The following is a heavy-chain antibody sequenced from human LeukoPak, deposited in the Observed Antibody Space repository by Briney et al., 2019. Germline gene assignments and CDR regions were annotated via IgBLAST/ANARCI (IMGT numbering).Heavy chain of an antibody. CDR3: ARGGDYYDSSGYYDYFDY. V-gene: IGHV1-69*05. CDR1: GGTFSSYA. D-gene: IGHD3-22*01. CDR2: IIPIFGAA. J-gene: IGHJ4*02. Sequence: SVKVSCKASGGTFSSYAINWVRQAPGQGLEWMGRIIPIFGAANYAQKFQGRVTITTDESTSTAYMELSSLRSEDTAVYYCARGGDYYDSSGYYDYFDYWGQGTLVTVSS.